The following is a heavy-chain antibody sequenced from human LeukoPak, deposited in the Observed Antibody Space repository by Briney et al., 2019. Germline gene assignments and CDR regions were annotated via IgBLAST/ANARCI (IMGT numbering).Heavy chain of an antibody. CDR3: SRNGLVDFDY. CDR1: GFAFDDFA. CDR2: IRRRAYGGAA. V-gene: IGHV3-49*04. J-gene: IGHJ4*02. Sequence: PGQSLILSCTTSGFAFDDFAMSWVRRPAGKGLEWVGFIRRRAYGGAAEYAASVKGRFIISRDDSKGIAYLQMNSLKTEDTAVYYCSRNGLVDFDYWGQGSRVIVSP.